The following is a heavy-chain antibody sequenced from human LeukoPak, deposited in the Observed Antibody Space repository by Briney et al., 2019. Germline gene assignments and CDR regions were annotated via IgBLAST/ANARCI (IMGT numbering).Heavy chain of an antibody. CDR2: INHSGST. J-gene: IGHJ4*02. V-gene: IGHV4-34*01. CDR1: GGSFSGYY. Sequence: ALETLSLTCAIYGGSFSGYYWNWIRQPPGKGLEWIGEINHSGSTNYNPSLKSRVTISVDTSKNQFSLKLSSVTAADTAVYYCARGSGSSGNYDFWSGYYTDYWGQGTLVTVSS. CDR3: ARGSGSSGNYDFWSGYYTDY. D-gene: IGHD3-3*01.